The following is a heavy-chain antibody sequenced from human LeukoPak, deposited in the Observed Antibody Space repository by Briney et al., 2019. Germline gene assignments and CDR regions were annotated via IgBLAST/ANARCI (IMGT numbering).Heavy chain of an antibody. CDR1: GGSISSYY. V-gene: IGHV4-34*01. CDR3: AREGSSSPRDYGMDV. Sequence: SETLSLACTVSGGSISSYYWSWIRQPPGKGLEWIGEINHSGSTNYNPSLKSRVTISVDTSKNQFSLKLSSVTAADTAVYYCAREGSSSPRDYGMDVWGQGTTVTVSS. CDR2: INHSGST. D-gene: IGHD6-13*01. J-gene: IGHJ6*02.